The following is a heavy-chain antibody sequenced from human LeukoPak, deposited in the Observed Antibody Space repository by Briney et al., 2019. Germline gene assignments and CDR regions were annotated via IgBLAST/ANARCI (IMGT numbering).Heavy chain of an antibody. CDR2: ITSSGSGK. CDR3: AKDYCGGDCYWGPVAFDI. J-gene: IGHJ3*02. V-gene: IGHV3-11*01. D-gene: IGHD2-21*01. CDR1: GFTFSDYY. Sequence: GRSLRLSCAASGFTFSDYYLSWIRQAPGQGLERVSYITSSGSGKYYAECVKGRFTIARDNAKSSLYLQMNSVRAEDTAVYYCAKDYCGGDCYWGPVAFDIWGQGTMVTGSS.